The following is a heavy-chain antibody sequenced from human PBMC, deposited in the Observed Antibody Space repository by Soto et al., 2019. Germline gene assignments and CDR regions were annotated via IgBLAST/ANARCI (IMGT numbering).Heavy chain of an antibody. CDR1: GGSITNSGHY. J-gene: IGHJ5*02. V-gene: IGHV4-31*03. CDR2: IHASGNA. Sequence: QVQLQESGPGLVKPSQTLSLTCTVSGGSITNSGHYWSWVRQRPGKGLGWVGYIHASGNADYNPILKSRASISVDSSKNQFSLKLTSVTAADTAKYFCARDKFSYGDNGWFDPWGQGILVTVS. D-gene: IGHD4-17*01. CDR3: ARDKFSYGDNGWFDP.